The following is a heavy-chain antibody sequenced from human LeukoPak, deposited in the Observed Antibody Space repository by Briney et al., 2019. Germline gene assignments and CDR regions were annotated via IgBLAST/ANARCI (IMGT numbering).Heavy chain of an antibody. D-gene: IGHD1-26*01. Sequence: SETLSLTCTVSGGSISSYYWSWIRQPPGKGLEWIGYIYYSGSTNYNPSLKSRVTISVDTSKNQFSLKLSSVTAADTAVYHCARTNSGSSSIDYWGQGTLVTVSS. CDR1: GGSISSYY. CDR3: ARTNSGSSSIDY. CDR2: IYYSGST. J-gene: IGHJ4*02. V-gene: IGHV4-59*08.